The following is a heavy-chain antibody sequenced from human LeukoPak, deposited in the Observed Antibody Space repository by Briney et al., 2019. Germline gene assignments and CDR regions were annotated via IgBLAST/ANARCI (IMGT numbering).Heavy chain of an antibody. J-gene: IGHJ4*02. Sequence: GGSLRLSCVASGFTFGKYWMSWVRQAPGQGLEWVANIGQDGTENNYVDSVRGRFTISRDNAKNSLYLQMSSLRAADTAIYYCARGANGFDYWGQGTLVTVSS. D-gene: IGHD2-8*01. V-gene: IGHV3-7*04. CDR3: ARGANGFDY. CDR2: IGQDGTEN. CDR1: GFTFGKYW.